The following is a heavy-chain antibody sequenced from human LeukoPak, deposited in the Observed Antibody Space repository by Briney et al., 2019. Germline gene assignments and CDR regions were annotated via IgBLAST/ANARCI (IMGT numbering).Heavy chain of an antibody. Sequence: PSETLSLTRTVSGGSISSGSYYWSWIRQPAGKGLEWIGRIYTSGSTNYNPSLKRRVTISVDTSKNQFSLKLSSVTAADTAVYYCAREGPGNEPYDYVWGSYRRGGPFDYWGQGTLVTVSS. J-gene: IGHJ4*02. CDR2: IYTSGST. CDR3: AREGPGNEPYDYVWGSYRRGGPFDY. V-gene: IGHV4-61*02. D-gene: IGHD3-16*02. CDR1: GGSISSGSYY.